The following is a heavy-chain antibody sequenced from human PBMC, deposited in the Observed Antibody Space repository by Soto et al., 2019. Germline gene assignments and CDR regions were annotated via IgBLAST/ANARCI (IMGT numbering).Heavy chain of an antibody. CDR2: VTDGGDSA. CDR3: TKDLFHYDSRRNYAAVGGFEQ. J-gene: IGHJ4*02. V-gene: IGHV3-23*01. Sequence: DVQVLESGGGLVQPGGSLRLSCAASGFTFSSYAMSWVRQAPGKGLEWVSVVTDGGDSAFYADSVKGRFTISRDNSQNTLYLQMSDLRAVDTAVYFCTKDLFHYDSRRNYAAVGGFEQWGPGTLVTVSS. D-gene: IGHD3-22*01. CDR1: GFTFSSYA.